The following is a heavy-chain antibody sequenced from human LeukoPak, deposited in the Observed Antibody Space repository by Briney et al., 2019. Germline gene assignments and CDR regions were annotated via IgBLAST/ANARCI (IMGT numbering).Heavy chain of an antibody. V-gene: IGHV1-2*02. J-gene: IGHJ6*02. CDR1: GYTFTGYY. Sequence: ASVKVSCKASGYTFTGYYMHWVRQAPGQGLEWMGWINPNSGGTNYAQKFQGRVTMTRDTSISTAYMELSRLRSEDTAVYYCARGSNYDFWSGYYAYYYYYGMDVWGQGTTVTVSS. CDR2: INPNSGGT. D-gene: IGHD3-3*01. CDR3: ARGSNYDFWSGYYAYYYYYGMDV.